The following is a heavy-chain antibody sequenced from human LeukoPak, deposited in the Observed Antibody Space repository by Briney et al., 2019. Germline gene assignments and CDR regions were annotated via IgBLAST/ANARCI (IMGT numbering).Heavy chain of an antibody. CDR3: AKVMPPGRIRFYSYYMDV. CDR1: GFTFSSYA. J-gene: IGHJ6*03. CDR2: ISGSGGST. D-gene: IGHD2-15*01. Sequence: GGSLRLSCAASGFTFSSYAMSWVRQAPGKGLEWVSAISGSGGSTYYADSVKGRFTISRDKSKNTLSLQMNGLRVEDTAVYFCAKVMPPGRIRFYSYYMDVWGKGTTVTVS. V-gene: IGHV3-23*01.